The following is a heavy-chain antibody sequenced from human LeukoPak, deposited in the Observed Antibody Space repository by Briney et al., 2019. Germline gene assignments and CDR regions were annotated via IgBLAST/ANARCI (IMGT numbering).Heavy chain of an antibody. D-gene: IGHD6-6*01. Sequence: GGSLRLSCSASGFTFSNYAMHWVRQAPRKGLEYVSAISRNGGSTYYADSVKGRFTISRDNSKNTLYLQMTSLRAEDTAVYYCAREVSLYAFDFWGQGTVVTVSS. V-gene: IGHV3-64D*06. CDR2: ISRNGGST. CDR3: AREVSLYAFDF. J-gene: IGHJ3*01. CDR1: GFTFSNYA.